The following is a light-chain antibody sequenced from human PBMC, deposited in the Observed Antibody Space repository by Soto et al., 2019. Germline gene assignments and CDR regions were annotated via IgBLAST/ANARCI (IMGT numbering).Light chain of an antibody. CDR1: KLGDKY. Sequence: SYDLTQPPSVSVSPGQTASITCSGDKLGDKYACWYQQKPGQSPVLVIYQDSKRPSGIPVRFSGSNSGNTATLTISGTQAMDEADYYCQAWDGSTVVFGGGTKLTVL. CDR2: QDS. CDR3: QAWDGSTVV. V-gene: IGLV3-1*01. J-gene: IGLJ2*01.